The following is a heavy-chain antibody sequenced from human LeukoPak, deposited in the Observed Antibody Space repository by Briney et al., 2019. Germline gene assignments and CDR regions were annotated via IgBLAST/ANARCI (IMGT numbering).Heavy chain of an antibody. CDR2: ISSSGTI. Sequence: PGGSLLHSCAASGFTFSRFNMNWVRQAPGKGLEWVSYISSSGTIYYADSAKGRFTISRDNAKNSLYLQMNSLRAEDTAVYYCARELSSIDFWLWGQGTLVTVSS. D-gene: IGHD3-3*01. CDR1: GFTFSRFN. J-gene: IGHJ4*02. V-gene: IGHV3-48*01. CDR3: ARELSSIDFWL.